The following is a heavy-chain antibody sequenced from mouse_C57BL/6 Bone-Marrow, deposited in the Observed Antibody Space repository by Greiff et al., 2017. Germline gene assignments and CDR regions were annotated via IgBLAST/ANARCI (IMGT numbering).Heavy chain of an antibody. Sequence: EVQRVESGAELVRPGASVKLSCTASGFNIKDDYMHWVKQRPEQGLEWIGWIDPENGDTEYASKFQGKATITADTSSNTAYLQLSSLASEDTAVYYCTTIITTGYWGQGTTLTVSS. D-gene: IGHD1-2*01. CDR3: TTIITTGY. CDR2: IDPENGDT. CDR1: GFNIKDDY. V-gene: IGHV14-4*01. J-gene: IGHJ2*01.